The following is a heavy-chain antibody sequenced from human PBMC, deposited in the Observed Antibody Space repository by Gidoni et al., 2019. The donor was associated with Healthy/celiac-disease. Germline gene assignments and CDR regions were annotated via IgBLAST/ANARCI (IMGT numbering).Heavy chain of an antibody. J-gene: IGHJ6*02. Sequence: EVQLLESGGGLEQAGGSLRLSFAASGFTFSSYAMSWVSQAPGKGLEWVSAISGSGGSIYYADSVKGRFTISRDNSKNTLYLQMNSLRAEDTAVYYCAKGELRDYYGMDVWGQGTTVTVSS. CDR1: GFTFSSYA. D-gene: IGHD1-26*01. CDR2: ISGSGGSI. CDR3: AKGELRDYYGMDV. V-gene: IGHV3-23*01.